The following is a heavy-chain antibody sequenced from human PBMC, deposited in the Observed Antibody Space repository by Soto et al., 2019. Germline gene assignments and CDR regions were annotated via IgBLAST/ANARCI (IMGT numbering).Heavy chain of an antibody. J-gene: IGHJ4*02. CDR2: ITYNGVTT. CDR3: AKYGDFGDFDC. D-gene: IGHD4-17*01. V-gene: IGHV3-23*01. Sequence: EVQLLESGGGLVQPGGSLRLSCAASGFTFTSYAMSWVRQAPGQGLEWVSAITYNGVTTYYADSVKGRFTISSDNSRSKLYLQMNSLRADDTALYFCAKYGDFGDFDCWGQGIVVAVSS. CDR1: GFTFTSYA.